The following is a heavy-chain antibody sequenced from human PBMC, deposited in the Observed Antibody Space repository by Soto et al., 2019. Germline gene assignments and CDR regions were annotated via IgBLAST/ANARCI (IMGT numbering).Heavy chain of an antibody. CDR2: ISYDGSNK. D-gene: IGHD6-13*01. Sequence: PGGSLRLSCAASGFTFSSYGMHWVRQAPGKGLEWVAVISYDGSNKYYTDSVKGRFTISRDNSKNTLYLQMNSLRADDTAVYYCAKDLAREIAAAATEVDEWDQGSLVTVSS. V-gene: IGHV3-30*18. J-gene: IGHJ4*02. CDR3: AKDLAREIAAAATEVDE. CDR1: GFTFSSYG.